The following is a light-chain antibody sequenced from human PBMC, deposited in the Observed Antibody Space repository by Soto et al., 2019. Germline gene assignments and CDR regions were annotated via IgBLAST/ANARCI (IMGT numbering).Light chain of an antibody. Sequence: QSALTQPPSASGSPGQSVTISCTGTSSDVGGYNYVSWYQQHPGKAPKLMIYEVSKRPSGVPDRFSGSKSGSTASLTVSGLQAEDEADYYCSSYAGSTLYVFGTGTKVTVL. CDR3: SSYAGSTLYV. V-gene: IGLV2-8*01. CDR2: EVS. J-gene: IGLJ1*01. CDR1: SSDVGGYNY.